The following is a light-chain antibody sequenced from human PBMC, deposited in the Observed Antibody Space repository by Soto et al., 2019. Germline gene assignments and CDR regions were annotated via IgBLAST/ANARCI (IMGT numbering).Light chain of an antibody. V-gene: IGLV2-11*01. CDR3: CSSTGRVSRV. CDR1: SSDVTSYNY. Sequence: QAVVTQPRSVSGSPGQSVTISCTGTSSDVTSYNYVSWYQHLPGKAPKLLIYDVSNRPSGVPDRFSGSQSGNTASLTISGLQADDEADYYCCSSTGRVSRVFGGGTKLTVL. CDR2: DVS. J-gene: IGLJ3*02.